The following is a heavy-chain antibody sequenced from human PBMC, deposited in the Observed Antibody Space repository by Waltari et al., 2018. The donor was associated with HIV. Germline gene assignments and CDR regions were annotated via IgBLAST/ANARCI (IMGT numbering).Heavy chain of an antibody. CDR3: ARAADGYPLNRFDP. Sequence: QVQLQESGPGLVQPSQTLSLTCTVSGGSFNSGDSYWRWIRPPPGKGLEWIGYIYYSGSTYYNPSLKSRVTISVDTSKNQFSLKLSSVTAADTAVYYCARAADGYPLNRFDPWGQGTLVTVSS. V-gene: IGHV4-30-4*01. D-gene: IGHD5-18*01. CDR2: IYYSGST. CDR1: GGSFNSGDSY. J-gene: IGHJ5*02.